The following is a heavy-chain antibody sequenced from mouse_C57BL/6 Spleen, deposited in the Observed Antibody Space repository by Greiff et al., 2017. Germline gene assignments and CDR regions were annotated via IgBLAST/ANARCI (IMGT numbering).Heavy chain of an antibody. V-gene: IGHV1-81*01. Sequence: QVQLQQSGAELARPGASVKLSCKASGYTFTSYGISWVKQRTGQGLEWIGEIYPRSGNTYYNEKFKGKATLTADKSSSTAYMELRSLTSEDSAVYFCARESSYDYDERGFDYWGQGTTLTVSS. CDR3: ARESSYDYDERGFDY. CDR1: GYTFTSYG. J-gene: IGHJ2*01. CDR2: IYPRSGNT. D-gene: IGHD2-4*01.